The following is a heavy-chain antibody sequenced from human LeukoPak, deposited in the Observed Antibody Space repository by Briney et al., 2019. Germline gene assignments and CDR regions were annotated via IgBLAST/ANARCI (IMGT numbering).Heavy chain of an antibody. D-gene: IGHD3-10*01. V-gene: IGHV3-13*01. CDR2: IGPAGDT. J-gene: IGHJ4*02. CDR1: GFTFRSYD. CDR3: ARGSWFGDYYFDY. Sequence: AGGSLRLSCAASGFTFRSYDMHWVRQATGKGLEWVSAIGPAGDTYYPGSVKGRFTISRENAKNSFYLQMNSLRAGDTAVYYCARGSWFGDYYFDYWGQGTLVTVSS.